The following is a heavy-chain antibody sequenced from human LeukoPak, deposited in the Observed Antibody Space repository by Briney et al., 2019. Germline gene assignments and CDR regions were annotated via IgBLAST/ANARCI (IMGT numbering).Heavy chain of an antibody. J-gene: IGHJ6*03. CDR3: ARDYFDSSDYPQTYYYYYMDV. D-gene: IGHD3-22*01. Sequence: GGSLTLSCAASGFTFSRYRMNWVRQAPGKGLELVSSISINSTFIYSADSVKGRFTISRDTAKNSLFLQMNSLRAEDTAIYYCARDYFDSSDYPQTYYYYYMDVWGKGTTVTVSS. CDR2: ISINSTFI. V-gene: IGHV3-21*01. CDR1: GFTFSRYR.